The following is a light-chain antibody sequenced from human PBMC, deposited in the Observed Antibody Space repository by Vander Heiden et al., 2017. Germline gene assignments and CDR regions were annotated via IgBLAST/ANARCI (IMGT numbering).Light chain of an antibody. CDR3: QQRSNLPRT. Sequence: ELVLTQSPATLSLSPGERATLSCRASQSVSSYLAWYQQKPGQAPRLLIYDAFNRATCIPARFSGSGAGTDFTLTISSREPEDSAVYDGQQRSNLPRTFGQGTKVEIK. CDR1: QSVSSY. V-gene: IGKV3-11*01. CDR2: DAF. J-gene: IGKJ1*01.